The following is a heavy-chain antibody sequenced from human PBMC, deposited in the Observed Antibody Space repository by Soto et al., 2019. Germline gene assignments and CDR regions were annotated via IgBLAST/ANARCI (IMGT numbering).Heavy chain of an antibody. J-gene: IGHJ6*02. Sequence: LRLSCSASGFTFSSYAIHWVRQAPGKGLEYVSAISSNGGSTYYADSVKGRFTISRDNSKDTLYLQMSSLRAEDTAVYYCVKGDSSSWYSDYYYYYGMDVWGQGTTVTVSS. CDR3: VKGDSSSWYSDYYYYYGMDV. CDR1: GFTFSSYA. CDR2: ISSNGGST. D-gene: IGHD6-13*01. V-gene: IGHV3-64D*06.